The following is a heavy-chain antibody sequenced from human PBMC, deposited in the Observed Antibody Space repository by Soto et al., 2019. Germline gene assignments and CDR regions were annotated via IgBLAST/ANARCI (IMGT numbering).Heavy chain of an antibody. CDR3: ARGRRYYDFWSGYSNFDP. CDR1: GGSFSGYY. Sequence: TETLSLTCAVYGGSFSGYYWSWIRQPPGKGLEWIGEINHSGSTNYNPSLKSRVTISVDTSKNQFSLKLSSVTAADTAVYYCARGRRYYDFWSGYSNFDPWDQGTLVTVSS. J-gene: IGHJ5*02. CDR2: INHSGST. D-gene: IGHD3-3*01. V-gene: IGHV4-34*01.